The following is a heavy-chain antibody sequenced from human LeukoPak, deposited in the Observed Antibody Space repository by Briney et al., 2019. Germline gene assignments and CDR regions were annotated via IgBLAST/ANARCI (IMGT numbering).Heavy chain of an antibody. CDR2: INPNSGGT. CDR1: VYTFTGYY. Sequence: ASVKVSCKASVYTFTGYYMHWVRQAPGQGLEWMGWINPNSGGTNYAQKFQGRVTMTRDTSISTAYMELSRLRSDDTAVYYCARTTYSSGWFDYWGQGTLVTASS. J-gene: IGHJ5*01. D-gene: IGHD6-19*01. V-gene: IGHV1-2*02. CDR3: ARTTYSSGWFDY.